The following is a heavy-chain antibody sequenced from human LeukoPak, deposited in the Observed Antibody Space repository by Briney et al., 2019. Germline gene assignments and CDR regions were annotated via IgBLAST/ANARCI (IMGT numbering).Heavy chain of an antibody. CDR3: ARVIGSWLSNPWGDYFDY. V-gene: IGHV3-7*01. Sequence: GGSLRLSCAASGFTFSSYWMSWVRQAPGKGLEWVANIKQDGSEKYYVDSVKGRFTISRDNAKNSLYLQMNSLRAEDAAVYYCARVIGSWLSNPWGDYFDYWGQGTLVTVSS. CDR1: GFTFSSYW. J-gene: IGHJ4*02. D-gene: IGHD3-22*01. CDR2: IKQDGSEK.